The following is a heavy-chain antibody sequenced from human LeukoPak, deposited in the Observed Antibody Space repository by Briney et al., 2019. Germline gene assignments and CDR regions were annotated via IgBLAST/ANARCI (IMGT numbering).Heavy chain of an antibody. CDR2: IYWNDDK. CDR3: ARGYSGYGQFDY. D-gene: IGHD5-12*01. CDR1: GFSLSTSGVG. V-gene: IGHV2-5*01. J-gene: IGHJ4*02. Sequence: SGPTLVKPTQTLTLTCTFSGFSLSTSGVGVGWIRQPPGKALEWLAVIYWNDDKRYSPSLKSRPTITKDTSRNQVVLTMTNMDPVDTATYYCARGYSGYGQFDYWGQGTLVTVSS.